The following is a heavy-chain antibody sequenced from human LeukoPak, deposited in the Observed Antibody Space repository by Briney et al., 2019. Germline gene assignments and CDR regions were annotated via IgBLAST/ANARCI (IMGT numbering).Heavy chain of an antibody. D-gene: IGHD3-22*01. CDR1: GYTFTSYG. V-gene: IGHV1-18*01. CDR2: ISAYNGNT. J-gene: IGHJ4*02. Sequence: ASVKVSCKASGYTFTSYGISWVRQAPGQGLEWMGWISAYNGNTNYAQKLRGRVTMTTDTSTSTAYMELRSLRSDDTAVYYCARGYYYDSSGYRDFDYWGQGTLVTVSS. CDR3: ARGYYYDSSGYRDFDY.